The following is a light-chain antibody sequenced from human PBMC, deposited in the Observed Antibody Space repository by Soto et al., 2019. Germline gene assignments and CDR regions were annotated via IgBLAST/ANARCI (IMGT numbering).Light chain of an antibody. J-gene: IGKJ2*03. CDR1: QSLLHSNGYNY. Sequence: DIVMTQSPLSLPVTPGEPASISCRSSQSLLHSNGYNYLDWYLQKPGQSPQLLIYLGSNRASGVPDRFSGSGSGTNFTPKISRVEAEDVGVYYCMQALQTPYSFGQATKLEIK. CDR2: LGS. CDR3: MQALQTPYS. V-gene: IGKV2-28*01.